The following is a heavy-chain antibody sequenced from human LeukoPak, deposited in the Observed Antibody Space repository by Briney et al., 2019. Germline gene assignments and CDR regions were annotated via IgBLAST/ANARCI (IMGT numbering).Heavy chain of an antibody. J-gene: IGHJ4*02. D-gene: IGHD3-10*01. CDR2: ISYDGSNK. CDR3: ARELWFGELFFDY. Sequence: GKSLRLSCAASGFTFNDYTTHWVRQAPGKGLEWVAVISYDGSNKYYADSVKGRFTISRDTSKNTLYLQMNSLRAEDTAIYFCARELWFGELFFDYWGQGTLVTVSS. CDR1: GFTFNDYT. V-gene: IGHV3-30*04.